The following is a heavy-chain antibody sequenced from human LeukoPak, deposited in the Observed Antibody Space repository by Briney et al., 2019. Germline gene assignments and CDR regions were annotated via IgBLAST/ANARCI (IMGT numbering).Heavy chain of an antibody. J-gene: IGHJ3*02. V-gene: IGHV3-30*18. CDR1: GFTFSSYA. CDR2: ISYDGNNR. CDR3: AKVKGEVIGAFDI. D-gene: IGHD3-16*01. Sequence: GGSLRLSCAASGFTFSSYAMSWVRQAPGKGLEWVAVISYDGNNRYYADSVKGRFTISRYNSKNTLYLQMNSLRAEDTAVYYCAKVKGEVIGAFDIWGQGTMVTVSS.